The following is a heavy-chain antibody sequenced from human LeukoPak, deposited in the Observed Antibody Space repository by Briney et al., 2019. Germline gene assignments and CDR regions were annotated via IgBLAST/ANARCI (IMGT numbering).Heavy chain of an antibody. J-gene: IGHJ4*02. Sequence: ASVKVSCKASGYTFTSYGISWVRQAPGQGLEWMGWISAYNGNTNYAQKLQGRVTMTTDTSTSTAYMELRSLRSDDTAVYYCARAEYYDSSGYYLIWGQGTLVTVSS. CDR2: ISAYNGNT. D-gene: IGHD3-22*01. CDR1: GYTFTSYG. V-gene: IGHV1-18*01. CDR3: ARAEYYDSSGYYLI.